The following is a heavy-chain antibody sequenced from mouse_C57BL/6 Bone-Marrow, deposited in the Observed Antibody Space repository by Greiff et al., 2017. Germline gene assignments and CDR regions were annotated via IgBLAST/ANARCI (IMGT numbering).Heavy chain of an antibody. J-gene: IGHJ2*01. Sequence: DVQLQESGGDLVKPGGSLKLSCAASGFTFSSYGMSWVRQTPDKRLEWVATISSGGSYTYYPDSVKGRFTISRDNAKNTLYLQMSSLKSEDTAMYYCARRGYGSSSLYYFDYWGQGTTLTVSS. CDR2: ISSGGSYT. D-gene: IGHD1-1*01. CDR1: GFTFSSYG. V-gene: IGHV5-6*01. CDR3: ARRGYGSSSLYYFDY.